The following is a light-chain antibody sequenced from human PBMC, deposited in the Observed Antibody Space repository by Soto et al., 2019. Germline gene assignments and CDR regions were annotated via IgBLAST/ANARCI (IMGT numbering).Light chain of an antibody. CDR1: QSVNSNY. CDR3: QQYGSSPMYT. J-gene: IGKJ2*01. Sequence: EIVLTQSPGTLSLSPGERATLSCRASQSVNSNYLAWYQQRPGQAPRLLIYSASSRATGIPDRFSGSGSGTDFTITISRLEPEDFAVYYCQQYGSSPMYTFGQGTKLEIK. V-gene: IGKV3-20*01. CDR2: SAS.